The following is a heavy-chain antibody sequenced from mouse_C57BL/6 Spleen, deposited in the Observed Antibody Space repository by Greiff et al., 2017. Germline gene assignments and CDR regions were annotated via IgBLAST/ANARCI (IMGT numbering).Heavy chain of an antibody. CDR2: ISSGGSYT. CDR3: ARHGVVTPYYAMDY. Sequence: EVQGVESGGDLVKPGGSLKLSCAASGFTFSSYGMSWVRQTPDKRLEWVATISSGGSYTYYPDSVKGRFTISRDNAKNTLYLQMSSLKSEDTAMYYCARHGVVTPYYAMDYWGQGTSVTVSS. D-gene: IGHD2-5*01. J-gene: IGHJ4*01. CDR1: GFTFSSYG. V-gene: IGHV5-6*01.